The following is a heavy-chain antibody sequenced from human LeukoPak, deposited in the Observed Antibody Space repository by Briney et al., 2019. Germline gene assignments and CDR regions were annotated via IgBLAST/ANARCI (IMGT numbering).Heavy chain of an antibody. D-gene: IGHD3-3*01. J-gene: IGHJ4*02. CDR3: ARTYDFWSGYPPFDY. CDR1: GFTFSSYA. CDR2: ISGSGGST. V-gene: IGHV3-23*01. Sequence: PGGSLRLSCAASGFTFSSYAMSWVRQAPGKGLEWVSAISGSGGSTYYADSVKGRFTISRDNAKNSLYLQMNSLRAEDTAVYYCARTYDFWSGYPPFDYWGQGTLVTVSS.